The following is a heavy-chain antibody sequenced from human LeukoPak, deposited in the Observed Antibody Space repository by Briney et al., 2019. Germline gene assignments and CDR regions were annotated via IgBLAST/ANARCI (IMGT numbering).Heavy chain of an antibody. CDR2: ISSSSSYI. CDR3: ARAPHDYGDYGDY. Sequence: TGGSLRLSCAASGFTFSSYSMNWVRQAPGKGLEWVSSISSSSSYIYYADSVKGRFTISRDNAKNSLYLQMNSLRAEDTAVYYCARAPHDYGDYGDYWGQGTLVTVSS. D-gene: IGHD4-17*01. CDR1: GFTFSSYS. V-gene: IGHV3-21*01. J-gene: IGHJ4*02.